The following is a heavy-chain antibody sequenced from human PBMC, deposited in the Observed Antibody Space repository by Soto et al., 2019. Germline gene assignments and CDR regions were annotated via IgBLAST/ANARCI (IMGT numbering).Heavy chain of an antibody. CDR2: IYYSGST. D-gene: IGHD3-3*01. J-gene: IGHJ6*03. V-gene: IGHV4-59*08. CDR1: GGSISSYY. Sequence: SETLSLTCTVSGGSISSYYWSWIRQPPGKGLEWIGYIYYSGSTNYNPSLKSRVTISIDTSKNQFSLKLSSVTAADTAVYYCARQSSYYDFWSGPISLHYMDVWGKGTTVTVSS. CDR3: ARQSSYYDFWSGPISLHYMDV.